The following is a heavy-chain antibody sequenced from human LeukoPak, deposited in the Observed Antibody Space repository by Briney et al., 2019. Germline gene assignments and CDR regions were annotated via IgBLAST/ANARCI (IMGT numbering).Heavy chain of an antibody. CDR3: ARRTSPLGDYYYYYYMDV. V-gene: IGHV4-34*01. Sequence: SETLSLTCAVYGGSFSGYYWSWIRQPPGKGLEWIGEINHSGSTNYNPSLKSRVTISVDTSKNQFSLKLSSVTAADTAVYDWARRTSPLGDYYYYYYMDVWGKGTTVTVSS. CDR2: INHSGST. J-gene: IGHJ6*03. CDR1: GGSFSGYY.